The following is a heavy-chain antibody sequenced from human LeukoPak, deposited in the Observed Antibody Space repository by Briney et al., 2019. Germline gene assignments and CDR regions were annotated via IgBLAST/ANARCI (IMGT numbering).Heavy chain of an antibody. CDR2: ISHDGSRE. D-gene: IGHD2-21*01. V-gene: IGHV3-30*03. Sequence: GRSLRLSCAASGFDFSWYGMHWVRQTPGKGLEWLTTISHDGSREFYADSVRGRFNVSRDNSMNTLNLQMNSLRPEDTAVYFFSCRHEAAYAMDVWGQGTTVIVSS. J-gene: IGHJ6*02. CDR3: SCRHEAAYAMDV. CDR1: GFDFSWYG.